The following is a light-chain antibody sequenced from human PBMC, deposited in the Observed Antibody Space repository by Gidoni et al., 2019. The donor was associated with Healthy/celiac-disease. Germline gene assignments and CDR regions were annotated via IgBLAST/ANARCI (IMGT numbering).Light chain of an antibody. V-gene: IGLV2-14*03. CDR2: DVS. J-gene: IGLJ1*01. CDR3: SSYTSSSTWV. Sequence: QSALTQPASVSGSPGQSITISCTGTSSDVGGSNYVSWYQQHPGKAPKLMIYDVSNRPSGVSNRFSGSKSGNTASLTISGLQAEDEADYYCSSYTSSSTWVFGTGTKVTVL. CDR1: SSDVGGSNY.